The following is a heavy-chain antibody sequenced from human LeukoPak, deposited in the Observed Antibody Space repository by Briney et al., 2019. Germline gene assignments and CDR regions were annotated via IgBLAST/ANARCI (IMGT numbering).Heavy chain of an antibody. D-gene: IGHD3-3*01. J-gene: IGHJ6*03. CDR2: ISSSSSYI. V-gene: IGHV3-21*01. Sequence: GGSLRLSCAASGFTFSSYSMNWVRQAPGKGLEWVSSISSSSSYIYYADSVKGRFTISRDNAKNSLYLQMNSLRAEDTAVYYCVRATYYDFWSGYRLGYYYYYMDVWGKGTTVTVSS. CDR3: VRATYYDFWSGYRLGYYYYYMDV. CDR1: GFTFSSYS.